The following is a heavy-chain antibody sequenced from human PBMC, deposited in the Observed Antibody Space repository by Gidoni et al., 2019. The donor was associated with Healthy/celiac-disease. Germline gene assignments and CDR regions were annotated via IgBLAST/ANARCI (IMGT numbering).Heavy chain of an antibody. V-gene: IGHV3-23*01. D-gene: IGHD6-19*01. J-gene: IGHJ4*02. CDR2: ISGSSGST. CDR1: GFTFSSYA. Sequence: EGQPWEPGGGLVQPGGSLRLPCPASGFTFSSYAMSWVRQAQGKGLEWVSAISGSSGSTYYADSVKGRFTISRDNSKNTLYLQMNSLRAEDTAVYYCAKFEQWLDLISFDYWGQGTLVTVSS. CDR3: AKFEQWLDLISFDY.